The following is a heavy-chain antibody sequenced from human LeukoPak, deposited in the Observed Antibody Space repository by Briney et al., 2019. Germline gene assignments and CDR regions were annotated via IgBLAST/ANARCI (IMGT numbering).Heavy chain of an antibody. CDR3: ARDSGSYAYWFDP. V-gene: IGHV1-69*04. CDR2: IIPIFGIA. CDR1: GGTFSSYG. J-gene: IGHJ5*02. D-gene: IGHD1-26*01. Sequence: SVKVSCKASGGTFSSYGISWVRQAPGQGLEWMGRIIPIFGIANYAQKFQGRVTITADKSTSTAYMELSSLRSEDTAVYYCARDSGSYAYWFDPWGQGTLVTASS.